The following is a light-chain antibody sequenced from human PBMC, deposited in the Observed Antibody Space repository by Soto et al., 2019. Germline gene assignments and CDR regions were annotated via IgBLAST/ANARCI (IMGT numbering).Light chain of an antibody. J-gene: IGKJ3*01. V-gene: IGKV1-5*01. CDR2: DAS. CDR1: QSISRS. CDR3: QQYSDFLIS. Sequence: DIQMTQSPSTLSASVGDRVTITCRASQSISRSLAWYQQKPGKAPNLLIYDASSLEVGVPSRFSGSGFGTAFTLPIISLQPADFATYYCQQYSDFLISFGPGTTVDFK.